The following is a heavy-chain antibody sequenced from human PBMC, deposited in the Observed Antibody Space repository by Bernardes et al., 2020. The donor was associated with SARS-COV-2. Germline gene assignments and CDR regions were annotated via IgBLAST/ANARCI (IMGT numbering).Heavy chain of an antibody. J-gene: IGHJ4*02. V-gene: IGHV4-61*02. CDR3: ARDGRISVPGTDYFDF. CDR1: DDAISSGSFY. D-gene: IGHD6-19*01. Sequence: SETLSLTCAVSDDAISSGSFYWSWIRQPAGKGLDWVGRISASGSTNYNPSLKSRVTMSVDTSKNQFSLKLTSVTAADTAVYYCARDGRISVPGTDYFDFWGQGILVTVSS. CDR2: ISASGST.